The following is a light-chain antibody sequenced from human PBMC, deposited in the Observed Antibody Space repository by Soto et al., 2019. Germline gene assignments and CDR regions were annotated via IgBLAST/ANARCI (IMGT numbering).Light chain of an antibody. CDR1: QSVSYW. CDR2: KTS. J-gene: IGKJ1*01. Sequence: DIQMTQSPSTLFASVGDRVTITCRATQSVSYWLAWYQQKPGKAPKLLIYKTSSLESGVPASFSGSGSGTEFTLTISSLQPDDFATYYCQQYNYYTWTFGQGTKVDIK. V-gene: IGKV1-5*03. CDR3: QQYNYYTWT.